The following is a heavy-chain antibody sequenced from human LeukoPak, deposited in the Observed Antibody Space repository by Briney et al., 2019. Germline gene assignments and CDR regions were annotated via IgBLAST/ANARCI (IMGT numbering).Heavy chain of an antibody. CDR2: ISGSGGST. CDR3: ASYDFWSGYRDWFDP. V-gene: IGHV3-23*01. J-gene: IGHJ5*02. Sequence: GGSLRLSCAASGFTFSSYSMNWVRQAPGKGLEWVSAISGSGGSTYYADSVKGRFTISRDNSKNTLYLQMNSLRAEDTAVYYCASYDFWSGYRDWFDPWGQGTLVTVSS. CDR1: GFTFSSYS. D-gene: IGHD3-3*01.